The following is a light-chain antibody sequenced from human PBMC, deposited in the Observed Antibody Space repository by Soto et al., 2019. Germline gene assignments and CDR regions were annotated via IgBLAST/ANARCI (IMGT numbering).Light chain of an antibody. CDR2: EVT. J-gene: IGLJ1*01. CDR3: SSYTSTSLPFV. CDR1: SSDVGAYIY. V-gene: IGLV2-14*01. Sequence: QSALTQPASVSGSPGQSITISCTGTSSDVGAYIYVSWYQHHPGKAPKVMIYEVTNRPSGVSDRFSGSKSGNTASLTISGLQAEDEADYYCSSYTSTSLPFVFGTGTKLTVL.